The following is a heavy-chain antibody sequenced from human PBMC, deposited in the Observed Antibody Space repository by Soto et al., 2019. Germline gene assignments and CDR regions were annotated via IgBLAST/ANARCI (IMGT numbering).Heavy chain of an antibody. D-gene: IGHD3-22*01. CDR3: AREDYYDSSGYLPVRYYFGMDV. Sequence: QVQLVQSGAEVKKPGASVKVSCKASGYTFTNSGISWVRQAPGQGLERMGWIGAYNGHTKYAQKLQGRVTMTTDTSTSTAYMELRSLKSDDTAVYYCAREDYYDSSGYLPVRYYFGMDVWGQGTTVTVSS. CDR1: GYTFTNSG. CDR2: IGAYNGHT. V-gene: IGHV1-18*01. J-gene: IGHJ6*02.